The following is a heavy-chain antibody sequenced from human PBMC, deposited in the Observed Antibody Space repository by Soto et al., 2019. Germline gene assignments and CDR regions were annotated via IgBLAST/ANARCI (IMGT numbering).Heavy chain of an antibody. Sequence: SETLSLTCTVSGGSIRSGGYHCSWIRQHPGKGLEWIGYTYYSGSTYYNPSLKGRINISIDTSKNQFSLRLSSVTVADTAVYYCTSFSSTSGDLFDYWAREPWSPSPQ. V-gene: IGHV4-31*03. D-gene: IGHD2-21*02. CDR2: TYYSGST. CDR3: TSFSSTSGDLFDY. J-gene: IGHJ4*02. CDR1: GGSIRSGGYH.